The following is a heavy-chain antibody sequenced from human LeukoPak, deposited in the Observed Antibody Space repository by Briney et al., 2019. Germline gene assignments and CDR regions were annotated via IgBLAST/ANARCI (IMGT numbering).Heavy chain of an antibody. J-gene: IGHJ4*02. CDR2: IKQDGSVK. V-gene: IGHV3-7*01. Sequence: PGGSLRLSCTASGIIFSDYWMTWVRQAPGKGLEWVANIKQDGSVKQYLDSVRGRFTISRDNAKDSLFLYMNSLRVDDTAVYYCARDPAYGALDYWGQGTLVTVSS. CDR3: ARDPAYGALDY. D-gene: IGHD2-21*01. CDR1: GIIFSDYW.